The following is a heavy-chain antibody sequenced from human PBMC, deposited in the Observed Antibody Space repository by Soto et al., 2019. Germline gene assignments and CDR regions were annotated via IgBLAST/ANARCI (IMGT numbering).Heavy chain of an antibody. J-gene: IGHJ6*02. V-gene: IGHV1-8*01. Sequence: QVQRVQSGAEVKKSGASVKVSCKASGYTFTSYDINWVRQATGQGLEWMGWMNPNSGNTGYAQKFQGRVTMTRNTSISTAYMELSSLRSEVTAVYYCARGGSSGWYYYYYGMDVWGQGTTVTVSS. CDR2: MNPNSGNT. D-gene: IGHD6-19*01. CDR3: ARGGSSGWYYYYYGMDV. CDR1: GYTFTSYD.